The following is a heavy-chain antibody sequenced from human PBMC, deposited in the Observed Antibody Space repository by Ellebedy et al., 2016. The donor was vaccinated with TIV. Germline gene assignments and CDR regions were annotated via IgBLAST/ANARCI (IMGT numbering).Heavy chain of an antibody. CDR2: IYYSGST. Sequence: MPSETLSLTCTVSGGSISSSSYYWGWIRQPPGKGLEWIGSIYYSGSTYYNPSLKSRVTISVDTSKNQFSLKLSSVTAADTAVYYCGIAVAGTPGFDYWGQGTLVTVSS. CDR3: GIAVAGTPGFDY. V-gene: IGHV4-39*01. J-gene: IGHJ4*02. CDR1: GGSISSSSYY. D-gene: IGHD6-19*01.